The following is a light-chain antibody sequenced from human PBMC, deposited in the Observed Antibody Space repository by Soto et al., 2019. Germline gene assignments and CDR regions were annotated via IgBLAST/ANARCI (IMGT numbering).Light chain of an antibody. CDR2: AAS. CDR3: QQYNDWRQYT. Sequence: EIILTQSPVTLSASPGERATLSCRASQSLNNDLAWYQHKPGQSPRLLIYAASSRATGVPARFSGSGSGTEFTLTISGLQSEDFAVYYYQQYNDWRQYTFGQGTRL. V-gene: IGKV3-15*01. CDR1: QSLNND. J-gene: IGKJ2*01.